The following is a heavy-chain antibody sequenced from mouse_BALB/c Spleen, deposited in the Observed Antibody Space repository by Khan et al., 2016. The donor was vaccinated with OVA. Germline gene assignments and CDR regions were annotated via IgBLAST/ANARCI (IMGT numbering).Heavy chain of an antibody. Sequence: QFQLVQSGVELVRPGTSVKMSCKAAGYTFINYWIGWVKERPGHGLEWIGDIYPGGGYTKYNEKFKGKATLTADTSSSTAYMQLSSLTSEDSAIYYCVRGGYDGFAFWGQGTLVTVSA. CDR1: GYTFINYW. J-gene: IGHJ3*01. D-gene: IGHD2-12*01. CDR3: VRGGYDGFAF. V-gene: IGHV1-63*02. CDR2: IYPGGGYT.